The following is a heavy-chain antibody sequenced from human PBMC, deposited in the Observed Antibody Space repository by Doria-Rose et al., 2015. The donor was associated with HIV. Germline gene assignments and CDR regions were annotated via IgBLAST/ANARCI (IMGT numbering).Heavy chain of an antibody. CDR3: AKAPIIGPKYYFYMDV. J-gene: IGHJ6*03. CDR2: ISSDSVAK. CDR1: GFSFESYA. D-gene: IGHD3-3*01. V-gene: IGHV3-9*01. Sequence: VQLQESGGGLVQPGRSLRLPCVGSGFSFESYALHWVRLAPGTGLEWVAGISSDSVAKGNADSLEGRFTISRDNAKKSVYLEMRSLRPEDTAFYYCAKAPIIGPKYYFYMDVWGKGTSVTVSS.